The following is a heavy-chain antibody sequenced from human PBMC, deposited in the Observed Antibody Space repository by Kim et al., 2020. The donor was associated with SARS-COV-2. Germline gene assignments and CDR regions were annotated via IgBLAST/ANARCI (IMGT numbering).Heavy chain of an antibody. Sequence: GGSLRLSCAASGFTFSSYSMNWVRQAPGKGLEWVSSISSSSSYIYYADSVKGRFTISRDNAKNSLYLQMNSLRAEDTAVYYCARSSGEYCSGGSCAWGQGTLVTVSS. J-gene: IGHJ5*02. CDR1: GFTFSSYS. D-gene: IGHD2-15*01. CDR2: ISSSSSYI. CDR3: ARSSGEYCSGGSCA. V-gene: IGHV3-21*01.